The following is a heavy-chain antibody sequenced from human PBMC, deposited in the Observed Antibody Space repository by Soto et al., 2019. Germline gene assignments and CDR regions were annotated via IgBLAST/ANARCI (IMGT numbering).Heavy chain of an antibody. V-gene: IGHV3-23*01. J-gene: IGHJ4*02. D-gene: IGHD6-19*01. Sequence: GGSLRLSCVASGFSISTHALTWVRQAPGKGLEWVSSFSGRSGDTYYAASVKARFTISGDSSKNTVILQMNNLRADDTALYYCARDSSASPNYFHSWGQGIQVTVSS. CDR2: FSGRSGDT. CDR1: GFSISTHA. CDR3: ARDSSASPNYFHS.